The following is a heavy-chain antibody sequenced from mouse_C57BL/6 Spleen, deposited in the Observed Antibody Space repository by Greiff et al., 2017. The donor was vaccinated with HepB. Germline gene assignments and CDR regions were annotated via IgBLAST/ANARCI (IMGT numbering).Heavy chain of an antibody. J-gene: IGHJ2*01. V-gene: IGHV1-54*01. Sequence: VQLQESGAELVRPGTSVKVSCKASGYAFTNYLIEWVKQRPGQGLEWIGVINPGSGGTNYNEKFKGKATLTADKSSSTAYMQLSSLTSEDSAVYFCARGRNYYGSYYGCWGQGTTLSVAS. CDR2: INPGSGGT. D-gene: IGHD1-1*01. CDR1: GYAFTNYL. CDR3: ARGRNYYGSYYGC.